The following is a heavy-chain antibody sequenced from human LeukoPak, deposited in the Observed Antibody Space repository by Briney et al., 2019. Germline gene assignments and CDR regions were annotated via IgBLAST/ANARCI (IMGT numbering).Heavy chain of an antibody. CDR3: ASGLKLGLFDY. D-gene: IGHD7-27*01. V-gene: IGHV3-23*01. J-gene: IGHJ4*02. CDR1: GFTFSDYA. CDR2: ITVSGVST. Sequence: GGSLRLSCAASGFTFSDYALSWVRQAPGKGLEWVSAITVSGVSTYYADSMKGRFTISRDNSKNTLYLQMNSLRAEDTAVYYCASGLKLGLFDYWGQGTLVTVSS.